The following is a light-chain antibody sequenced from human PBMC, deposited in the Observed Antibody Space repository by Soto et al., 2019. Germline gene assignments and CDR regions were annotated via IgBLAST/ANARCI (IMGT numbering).Light chain of an antibody. Sequence: EIVMTQSPATLSVSPGERATLSCTASQSVSSNLAWYQQKPGQAPRLLIYSASTRATGIPARFSGSGSGTEFTLTISSLQSEDFAVYYCQQDNNWPLTFGQGTKLEIK. CDR3: QQDNNWPLT. CDR2: SAS. V-gene: IGKV3-15*01. J-gene: IGKJ2*01. CDR1: QSVSSN.